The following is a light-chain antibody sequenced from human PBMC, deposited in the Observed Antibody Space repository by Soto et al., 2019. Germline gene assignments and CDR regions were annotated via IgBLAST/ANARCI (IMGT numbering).Light chain of an antibody. Sequence: EIVLTQSPATLSLSPGERATLSCRASQSIGYYLAWYQEKPGQAPRLLIYDASIRATGIPARFSGSWSGTEFTLTISSLQSEDFAVYYCQQYNNWWTFGQGTKVEIK. CDR3: QQYNNWWT. J-gene: IGKJ1*01. CDR1: QSIGYY. V-gene: IGKV3D-15*01. CDR2: DAS.